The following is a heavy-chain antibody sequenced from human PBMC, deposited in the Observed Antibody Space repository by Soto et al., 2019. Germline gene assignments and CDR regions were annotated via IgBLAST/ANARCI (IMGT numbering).Heavy chain of an antibody. V-gene: IGHV1-8*01. D-gene: IGHD7-27*01. CDR3: TRNRRETGDFDF. CDR2: MNPDSGTT. Sequence: QVQLVQSGAEVRKPGASVKVSCKASGYTFTTYDINWLRQARGQGLQWMGWMNPDSGTTGYAQTFQGRVTVTRDTSMNTAYMELSRLTYEVTAVYYCTRNRRETGDFDFWGQGTLVTVSS. CDR1: GYTFTTYD. J-gene: IGHJ4*02.